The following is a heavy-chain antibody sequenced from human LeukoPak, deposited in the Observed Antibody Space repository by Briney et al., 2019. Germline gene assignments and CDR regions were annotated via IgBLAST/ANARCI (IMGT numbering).Heavy chain of an antibody. D-gene: IGHD2-15*01. CDR2: ISSSSSYI. J-gene: IGHJ2*01. CDR3: ARDSSYCSGGSCYSVWYFDL. CDR1: GFTFSSYS. V-gene: IGHV3-21*01. Sequence: PGGSLRLSCAASGFTFSSYSMNWVRQAPGKGLEWVSSISSSSSYIYYADSVKGRFTISRDNAKNSLYLQMNSLRAEDTAVYYCARDSSYCSGGSCYSVWYFDLWGRAPWSLSPQ.